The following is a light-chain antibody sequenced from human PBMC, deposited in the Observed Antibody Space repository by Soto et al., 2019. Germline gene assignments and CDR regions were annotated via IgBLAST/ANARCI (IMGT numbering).Light chain of an antibody. CDR3: QQYGSPPS. J-gene: IGKJ1*01. Sequence: EIVLTQSPGTLSLSPGEGATLSCRASQSVGGTFLAWYQQKGGQAPRLLIHGASSRATGIPDRFSGSGSGTAFTLTISRLDPDDFAVYYCQQYGSPPSFGQGTKVDIK. CDR1: QSVGGTF. V-gene: IGKV3-20*01. CDR2: GAS.